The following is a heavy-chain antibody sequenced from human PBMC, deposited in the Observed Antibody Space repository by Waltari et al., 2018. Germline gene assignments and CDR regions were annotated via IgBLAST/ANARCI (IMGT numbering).Heavy chain of an antibody. CDR3: AKDQERGYSYGYGFDY. CDR1: GFTFSSYG. CDR2: IWFDGSNK. V-gene: IGHV3-33*06. J-gene: IGHJ4*02. Sequence: QVQLVESGGGVVQPGRSLRLSCAASGFTFSSYGMPWVRQAPGKGLEWVAFIWFDGSNKYYAYSVKGRFTIARDSSKNTVYLQMNNLRAEDTAVYYCAKDQERGYSYGYGFDYWGQGTLVTVSS. D-gene: IGHD5-18*01.